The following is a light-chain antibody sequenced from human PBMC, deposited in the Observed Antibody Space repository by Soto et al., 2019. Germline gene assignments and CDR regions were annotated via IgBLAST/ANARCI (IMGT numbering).Light chain of an antibody. V-gene: IGKV3-15*01. CDR3: HQYNVWPRT. CDR2: GAS. J-gene: IGKJ1*01. CDR1: QSVSND. Sequence: EIVMTQSPGTLSVSPGERATLSCRASQSVSNDLAWIQQKPGQPPRLLIYGASTRATGIPARFTGSGFGTDFTLTISSLQPEDFAVYSCHQYNVWPRTFGQGTKVEIK.